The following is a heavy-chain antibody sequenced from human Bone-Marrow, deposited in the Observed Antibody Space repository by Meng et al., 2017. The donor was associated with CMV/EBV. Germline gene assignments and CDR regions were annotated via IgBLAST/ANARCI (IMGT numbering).Heavy chain of an antibody. Sequence: GGSLRLSCAASGFAFSRSAMYWVRQAPGKGLEWVAFIRYDGDNEDYGEFVKGRFTISRDNYMATVHLQMNRLRVEYTAVYYCAKDESIVGRLPYGTDLWGQGTMVTVSS. V-gene: IGHV3-30*02. D-gene: IGHD3-22*01. J-gene: IGHJ6*02. CDR1: GFAFSRSA. CDR2: IRYDGDNE. CDR3: AKDESIVGRLPYGTDL.